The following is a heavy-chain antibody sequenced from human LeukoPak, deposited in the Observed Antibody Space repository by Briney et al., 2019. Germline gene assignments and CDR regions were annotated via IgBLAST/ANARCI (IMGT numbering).Heavy chain of an antibody. CDR1: GGSISSSSYY. CDR3: ARGVYHFQH. Sequence: PSETLSLTCTVSGGSISSSSYYWGWIRQPPGKGLEWIGSIYYSGSTYYNPSLKSRVTISVDTSKNQFSLKLSSVTAADTAVYYCARGVYHFQHWGQGTLVTVSS. D-gene: IGHD6-13*01. CDR2: IYYSGST. J-gene: IGHJ1*01. V-gene: IGHV4-39*01.